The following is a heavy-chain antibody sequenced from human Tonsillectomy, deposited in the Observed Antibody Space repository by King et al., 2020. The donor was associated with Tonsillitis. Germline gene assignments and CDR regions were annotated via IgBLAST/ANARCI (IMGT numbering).Heavy chain of an antibody. D-gene: IGHD5-24*01. Sequence: HVQLVESGGGVVQPGGSLRLSCEASGFTFSSYGIHWVRQAPGKGLEWVTFIRYDGSDKYYADSVKGRFTISKDNSKNTVYLQMNSLRVEDTAVYYCGKARLVEMATSIDFWGQGTLVTVSS. V-gene: IGHV3-30*02. CDR3: GKARLVEMATSIDF. J-gene: IGHJ4*02. CDR1: GFTFSSYG. CDR2: IRYDGSDK.